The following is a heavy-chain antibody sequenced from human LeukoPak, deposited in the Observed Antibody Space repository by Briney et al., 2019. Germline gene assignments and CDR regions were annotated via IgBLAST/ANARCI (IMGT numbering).Heavy chain of an antibody. CDR2: IIPIFGTA. CDR1: GGTFSSYA. J-gene: IGHJ6*02. D-gene: IGHD1-26*01. Sequence: ASVTVSCKASGGTFSSYAISWVRQAPGQGLEWMGGIIPIFGTANYAQKFQGRVTITADESTSTAYMELSSLRSEDTAVYYCARSRGELLNGMDVWGQGTTVTVSS. V-gene: IGHV1-69*13. CDR3: ARSRGELLNGMDV.